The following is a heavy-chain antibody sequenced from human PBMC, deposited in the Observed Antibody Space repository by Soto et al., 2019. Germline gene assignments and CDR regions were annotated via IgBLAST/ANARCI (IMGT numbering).Heavy chain of an antibody. Sequence: GGSLRLSCAASGFTFSSYAMSWVRQAPGKGLEWVSTVSVSGGTTYYADSVKGRFTISRDNPKNTLYLQMNSLRVEDTAAYYCVKGITLFGVAPPLAPSDYWGEGTLFTVA. J-gene: IGHJ4*02. CDR2: VSVSGGTT. CDR3: VKGITLFGVAPPLAPSDY. V-gene: IGHV3-23*01. D-gene: IGHD3-3*01. CDR1: GFTFSSYA.